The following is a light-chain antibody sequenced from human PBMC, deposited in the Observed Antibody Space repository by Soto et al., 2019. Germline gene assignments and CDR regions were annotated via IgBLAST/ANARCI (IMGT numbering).Light chain of an antibody. J-gene: IGKJ4*01. V-gene: IGKV3-15*01. CDR2: GAS. Sequence: EIVMTQSPATLSVSPGERATLSCRASHIVNSNLAWYQQKPGQAPRLLIYGASTRATDIPARFSGSGSGTDFTLTISRLEPEDFALYYCQQYGNSPLTFGGGTKVDI. CDR3: QQYGNSPLT. CDR1: HIVNSN.